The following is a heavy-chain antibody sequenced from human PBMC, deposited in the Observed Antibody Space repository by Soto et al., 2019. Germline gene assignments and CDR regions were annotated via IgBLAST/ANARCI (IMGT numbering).Heavy chain of an antibody. Sequence: SETLSLTCTVSGASISSYYWSWIRQPPGKGLEWIANVHYSGTTNHNPSLASRVTLSVDTSKNQFSLRMTSVTAADRAMYFCARYNSYAIDYWGRGTLVTVSS. CDR3: ARYNSYAIDY. CDR1: GASISSYY. D-gene: IGHD2-2*01. V-gene: IGHV4-59*01. J-gene: IGHJ4*02. CDR2: VHYSGTT.